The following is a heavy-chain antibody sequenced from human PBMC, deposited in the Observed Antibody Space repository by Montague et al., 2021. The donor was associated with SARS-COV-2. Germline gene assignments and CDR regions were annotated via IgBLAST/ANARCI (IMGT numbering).Heavy chain of an antibody. CDR3: ARGWGGTYSDVAFDI. D-gene: IGHD1-26*01. Sequence: TLSLTCSVSGGSIRSGGYSWSWIRQPPGKGLEWIGYFYHSGSIYYNPSLKSRVTISVDRSKNHFSLKLTSVTAADTAVYYCARGWGGTYSDVAFDIWGQGTMVTVSS. CDR2: FYHSGSI. J-gene: IGHJ3*02. CDR1: GGSIRSGGYS. V-gene: IGHV4-30-2*01.